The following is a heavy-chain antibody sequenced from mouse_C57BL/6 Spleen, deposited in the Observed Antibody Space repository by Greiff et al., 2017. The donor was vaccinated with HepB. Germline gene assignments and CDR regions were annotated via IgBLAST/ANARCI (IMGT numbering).Heavy chain of an antibody. CDR3: TTRGSSPAWFAY. J-gene: IGHJ3*01. CDR2: IDPENGDT. CDR1: GFNIKDDY. D-gene: IGHD1-1*01. Sequence: EVQLQQSGAELVRPGASVKLSCTASGFNIKDDYMHWVKQRPEQGLEWIGWIDPENGDTEYASKFQGKATITADTSSNTAYLQFSSLTSEDTAVYYWTTRGSSPAWFAYWGQGTLVTVSA. V-gene: IGHV14-4*01.